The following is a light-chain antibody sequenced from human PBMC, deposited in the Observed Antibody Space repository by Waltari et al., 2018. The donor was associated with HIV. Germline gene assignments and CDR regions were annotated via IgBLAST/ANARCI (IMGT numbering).Light chain of an antibody. J-gene: IGLJ1*01. CDR3: CSYAGSTTHV. CDR1: SSDVGRYKV. V-gene: IGLV2-23*02. Sequence: QSALTQPASVSGSPGQSITISCTGTSSDVGRYKVFSWYQKHPGKAPKLMIYEVSKRPSGVSNRFSGSKSGNTASLTISGLQAEDEADYYCCSYAGSTTHVFGTGTKVTVL. CDR2: EVS.